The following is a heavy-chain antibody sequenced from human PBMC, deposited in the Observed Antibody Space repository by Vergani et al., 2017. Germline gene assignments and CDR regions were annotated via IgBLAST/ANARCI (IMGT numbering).Heavy chain of an antibody. V-gene: IGHV3-21*01. CDR2: ISSSSSYI. Sequence: EVQLVESGGGLVKPGGSLRLSCAASGFTFSSYSMNWVRQAPGKGLEWVSSISSSSSYIYYADSVKGRFTISRDNAKNSLYLQINSLRAEDTAVYYCARVRTTGTGDDGGQGTLVTVSS. D-gene: IGHD1-1*01. CDR1: GFTFSSYS. J-gene: IGHJ4*02. CDR3: ARVRTTGTGDD.